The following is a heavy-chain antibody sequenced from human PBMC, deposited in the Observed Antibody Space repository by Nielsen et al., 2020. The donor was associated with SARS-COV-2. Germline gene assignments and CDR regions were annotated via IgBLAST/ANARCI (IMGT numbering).Heavy chain of an antibody. CDR2: INWSGDNT. Sequence: GGSLRLSCVASGFSFNTYSMNWVRQAPGKGLEWVSGINWSGDNTGYADSMKGRFTISRDNAKNSLFLQMNSLRAEDTAFYYCARGGVLWFAELPDYWGQGTLVTASS. J-gene: IGHJ4*02. CDR3: ARGGVLWFAELPDY. D-gene: IGHD3-10*01. V-gene: IGHV3-20*04. CDR1: GFSFNTYS.